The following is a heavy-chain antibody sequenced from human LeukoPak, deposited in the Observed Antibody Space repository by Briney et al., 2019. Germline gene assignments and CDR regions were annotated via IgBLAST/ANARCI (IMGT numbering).Heavy chain of an antibody. CDR2: ISYDGSNK. V-gene: IGHV3-30*18. CDR1: GFTFSSYG. CDR3: AKEYDSGGYGANFDY. D-gene: IGHD3-10*01. J-gene: IGHJ4*02. Sequence: GGSLRLSCAASGFTFSSYGMHWVRQAPGKGLEWVAVISYDGSNKYYADSVKGRFTISRDNSRNTMYLQMDSLRAEDTAVYYCAKEYDSGGYGANFDYWGQGTLVTVSS.